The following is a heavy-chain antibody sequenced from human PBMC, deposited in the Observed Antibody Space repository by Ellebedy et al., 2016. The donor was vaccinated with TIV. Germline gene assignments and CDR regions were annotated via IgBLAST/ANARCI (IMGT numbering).Heavy chain of an antibody. D-gene: IGHD1-14*01. CDR2: ISSSSGTI. CDR1: GFTFSTYS. CDR3: ARDLHRYYGMDV. V-gene: IGHV3-48*04. J-gene: IGHJ6*02. Sequence: PGGSLRLSCAVSGFTFSTYSINWVRQAPGKGLEWVSYISSSSGTIYYADSVKGRFTISRDNAKNSLFLQMNSLRAKDTAVYYCARDLHRYYGMDVWGQGTTVTVSS.